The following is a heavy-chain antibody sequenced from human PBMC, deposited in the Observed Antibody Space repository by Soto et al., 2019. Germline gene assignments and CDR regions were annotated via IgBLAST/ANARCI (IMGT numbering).Heavy chain of an antibody. CDR3: ARGGWSLDY. J-gene: IGHJ4*02. D-gene: IGHD2-15*01. Sequence: QVQLQESGPGLVKPSETLSLTCSVSGGSILNPYWSWIRQPPGKGLQCIGYIHYPGSTDYNPALKSRLSISVDTYKNQFSLKLSSVTAADTAGYYCARGGWSLDYWGQGTLVTVSS. V-gene: IGHV4-59*11. CDR2: IHYPGST. CDR1: GGSILNPY.